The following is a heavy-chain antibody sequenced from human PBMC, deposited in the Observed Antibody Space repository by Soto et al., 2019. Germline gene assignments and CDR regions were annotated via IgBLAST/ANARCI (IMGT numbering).Heavy chain of an antibody. V-gene: IGHV3-23*01. Sequence: PGGSLRLSCAASGFTFSSYAMSWVRQAPGKGLEWVSAISGSGGSTYYADSVKGRFTISRDNSKNTLYLQMNSLRAEDTAVYYCAKGPLWFGEYYYYMDVWGKGTTVTVSS. J-gene: IGHJ6*03. D-gene: IGHD3-10*01. CDR1: GFTFSSYA. CDR3: AKGPLWFGEYYYYMDV. CDR2: ISGSGGST.